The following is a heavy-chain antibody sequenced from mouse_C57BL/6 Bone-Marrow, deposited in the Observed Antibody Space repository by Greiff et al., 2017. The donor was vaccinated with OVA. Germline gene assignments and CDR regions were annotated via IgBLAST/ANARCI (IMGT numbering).Heavy chain of an antibody. CDR3: ARYSNYGAWFAY. CDR1: GYTFTSYW. Sequence: QVQLQQSGAELVMPGASVKLSCKASGYTFTSYWMHWVKQRPGQGLEWIGEIDPSDSYTNYNQKFKGKSPLTVDKSSSTAYMQLSSLTSEDSAVDYCARYSNYGAWFAYWGQGTLVTVSA. J-gene: IGHJ3*01. V-gene: IGHV1-69*01. D-gene: IGHD2-5*01. CDR2: IDPSDSYT.